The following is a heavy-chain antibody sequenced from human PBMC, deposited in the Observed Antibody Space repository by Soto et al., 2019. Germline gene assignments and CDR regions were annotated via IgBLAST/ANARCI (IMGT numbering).Heavy chain of an antibody. CDR3: ARETWFGEKYYYYCMDV. D-gene: IGHD3-10*01. Sequence: GSLRLSCAASGFTFSSYGMHWVRQAPGKGLEWVAVISYDGSNKYYADSVKGRFTISRDNSKNTLYLQMNSLRAEDTAVYYCARETWFGEKYYYYCMDVWGKGTTVTVSS. CDR2: ISYDGSNK. V-gene: IGHV3-30*03. J-gene: IGHJ6*03. CDR1: GFTFSSYG.